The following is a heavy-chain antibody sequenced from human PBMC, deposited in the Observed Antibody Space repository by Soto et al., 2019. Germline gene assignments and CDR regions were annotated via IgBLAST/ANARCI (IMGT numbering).Heavy chain of an antibody. CDR1: GFTFSSYW. D-gene: IGHD3-16*01. CDR2: IKQDGSEK. CDR3: ARGRILSSDF. J-gene: IGHJ4*02. Sequence: GESLKISCAASGFTFSSYWMSWVRQAPGKGLEWVANIKQDGSEKYYVDSVKGRFTISRDNAKNSLYLQMTSLRAEDTAVYYGARGRILSSDFWGQGTMVTVSS. V-gene: IGHV3-7*01.